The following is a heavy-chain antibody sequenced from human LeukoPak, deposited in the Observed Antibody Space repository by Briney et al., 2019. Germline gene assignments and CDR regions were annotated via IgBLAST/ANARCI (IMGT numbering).Heavy chain of an antibody. D-gene: IGHD6-13*01. Sequence: GGFLRLSCATSGFTFSSYGMHWVRQAPGKGLEWVAFIRYDGSNIHYADSVKGRFTVSRDNSKNTLYLQMNSLRPEDTAVYYCAKMGSSWQFDYWGRGTLVTVSS. V-gene: IGHV3-30*02. J-gene: IGHJ4*02. CDR1: GFTFSSYG. CDR3: AKMGSSWQFDY. CDR2: IRYDGSNI.